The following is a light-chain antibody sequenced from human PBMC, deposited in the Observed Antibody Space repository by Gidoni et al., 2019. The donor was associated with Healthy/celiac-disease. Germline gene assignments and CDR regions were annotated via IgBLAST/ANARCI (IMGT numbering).Light chain of an antibody. V-gene: IGKV1-5*01. CDR2: DAS. CDR1: QSISSW. Sequence: DIQMTQSPSTLSASVGDRVTITCRASQSISSWLAWYQQKPGKAPKLLIYDASSLESGVPSRFSGSGSGTEFTLTISSLQPDDFATYYCQQYNSYSLPWTFXXXTKVEIK. J-gene: IGKJ1*01. CDR3: QQYNSYSLPWT.